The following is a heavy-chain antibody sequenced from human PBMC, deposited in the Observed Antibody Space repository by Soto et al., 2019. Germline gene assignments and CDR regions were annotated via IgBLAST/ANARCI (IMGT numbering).Heavy chain of an antibody. D-gene: IGHD1-7*01. Sequence: EVQLAESGGGLVQPGGSLRLSCAATGFTFSNYWMHWVRQVPGRGLVWVSRINPDGSSTNYADSVKGRFTMSRDNAKNMVYLEMNSLRAEDTAVYYCARDNWNSYWGLGILVTVSS. CDR3: ARDNWNSY. CDR1: GFTFSNYW. V-gene: IGHV3-74*01. J-gene: IGHJ4*02. CDR2: INPDGSST.